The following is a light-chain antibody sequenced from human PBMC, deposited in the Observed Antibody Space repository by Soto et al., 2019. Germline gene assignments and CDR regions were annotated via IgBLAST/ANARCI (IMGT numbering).Light chain of an antibody. CDR1: SSTVGGFNV. V-gene: IGLV2-23*01. CDR2: EGI. CDR3: CSYVGATTYV. J-gene: IGLJ1*01. Sequence: QSVLTQPASVSGSPGQSITISCTGTSSTVGGFNVFSWYQQHPGKAPKVIIYEGIKRPSGVSNRFSGSNAGSTASLTISGLQAEDEADYYCCSYVGATTYVFGTGTKVTVL.